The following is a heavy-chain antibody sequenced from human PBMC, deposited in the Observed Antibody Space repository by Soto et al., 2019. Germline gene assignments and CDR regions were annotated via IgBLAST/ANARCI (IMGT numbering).Heavy chain of an antibody. J-gene: IGHJ4*02. D-gene: IGHD3-22*01. CDR1: GYKFTSYG. CDR3: ARDMGGYYFEPNDY. V-gene: IGHV1-18*01. Sequence: ASVKVSCKTSGYKFTSYGISWVRHAPGQGLEWMGWITANNVNTNYAQKFQGRVTMTTDTSTATAYMELRSLRSEDTAVYYCARDMGGYYFEPNDYWGQGTLVTVSS. CDR2: ITANNVNT.